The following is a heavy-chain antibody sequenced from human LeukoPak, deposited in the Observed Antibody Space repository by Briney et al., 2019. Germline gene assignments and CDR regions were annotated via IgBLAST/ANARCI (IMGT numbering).Heavy chain of an antibody. Sequence: PSETLSLTCAVYGGSFSGYYWSWIRQPPGKGLEWIGGINHSGSTNYNPSLKSRVTISVDTSENQFSLKLSSVTAADTAVYYCARLFPVVRGVSDYWGQGTLVTVSS. J-gene: IGHJ4*02. D-gene: IGHD3-10*01. V-gene: IGHV4-34*01. CDR2: INHSGST. CDR3: ARLFPVVRGVSDY. CDR1: GGSFSGYY.